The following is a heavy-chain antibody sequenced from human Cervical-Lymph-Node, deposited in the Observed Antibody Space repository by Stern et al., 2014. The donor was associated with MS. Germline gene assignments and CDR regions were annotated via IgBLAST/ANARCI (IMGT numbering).Heavy chain of an antibody. D-gene: IGHD2-15*01. CDR1: GGSIYSTSYY. V-gene: IGHV4-39*01. J-gene: IGHJ4*02. CDR2: IYYRGST. CDR3: ANSAPLRD. Sequence: QVQLQESGPGLVKPSETLSLTCDVSGGSIYSTSYYWGWIRQPPGKGLEWIGSIYYRGSTYSNPSLKSRVTISVDTSKNLFSLKLSSVTAADTAVYYCANSAPLRDWGQGTLVTVSS.